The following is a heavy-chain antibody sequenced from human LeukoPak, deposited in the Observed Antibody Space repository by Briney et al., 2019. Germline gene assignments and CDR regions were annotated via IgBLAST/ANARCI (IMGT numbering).Heavy chain of an antibody. CDR3: ARGKYGGSYPGFDF. V-gene: IGHV1-2*02. J-gene: IGHJ4*02. D-gene: IGHD1-26*01. Sequence: ATAKVSCKASGYTFTDYFMHWVRQAPGQGLEWMGWINPKSGGTKYAQKFQGRVTMTRDTSISTAYIELSRLKSDDTAIYSCARGKYGGSYPGFDFWGQGTQVTVS. CDR2: INPKSGGT. CDR1: GYTFTDYF.